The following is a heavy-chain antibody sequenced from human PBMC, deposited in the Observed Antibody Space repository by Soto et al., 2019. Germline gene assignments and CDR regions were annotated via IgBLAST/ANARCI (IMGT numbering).Heavy chain of an antibody. CDR1: GGTFSSYA. D-gene: IGHD2-15*01. V-gene: IGHV1-69*01. CDR2: IIPIFGTA. CDR3: ARGGDEVVVAAPYYYYGMDV. J-gene: IGHJ6*02. Sequence: QVQLVQSGAEVKKPGSSVKVSCKASGGTFSSYAISWVRQAPGQGLEWMGGIIPIFGTANYAQKFQGRVTITADESTSTAYMELSSLRSEDTAVYYCARGGDEVVVAAPYYYYGMDVWGQGTTVTVSS.